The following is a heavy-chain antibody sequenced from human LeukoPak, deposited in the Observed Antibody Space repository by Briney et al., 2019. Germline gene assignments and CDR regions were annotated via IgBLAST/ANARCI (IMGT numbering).Heavy chain of an antibody. CDR1: GFTFSNYN. J-gene: IGHJ4*02. D-gene: IGHD6-13*01. CDR3: ARDAAAAVRSHFGY. V-gene: IGHV3-21*01. CDR2: ISSSSSYI. Sequence: GGSLRLSCAASGFTFSNYNMNWVRQAPGKGLEWVSYISSSSSYIYYADSVKGRFTISRDNAKNSLYLQVNSLRAEDTAVYYCARDAAAAVRSHFGYWGQGTLVTVSS.